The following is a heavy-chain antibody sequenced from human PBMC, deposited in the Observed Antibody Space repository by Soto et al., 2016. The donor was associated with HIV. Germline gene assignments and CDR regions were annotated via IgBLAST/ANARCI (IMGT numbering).Heavy chain of an antibody. CDR2: IYSGGST. J-gene: IGHJ4*02. Sequence: EVQLVESGGGLVQPGGSLRLSCAASGFTVSSNYMSWVRQAPGKGLEWVSLIYSGGSTYYADSVKGRFTISRDNSKNTLYLQMNSLRAEDTAVYYCAREARYSYGLDYWGQGTLVTVSS. D-gene: IGHD5-18*01. CDR1: GFTVSSNY. V-gene: IGHV3-66*01. CDR3: AREARYSYGLDY.